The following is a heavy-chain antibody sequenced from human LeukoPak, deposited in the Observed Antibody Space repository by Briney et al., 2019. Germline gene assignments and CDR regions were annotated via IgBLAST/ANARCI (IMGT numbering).Heavy chain of an antibody. CDR3: ARAARIYYDSSGFSPVSY. J-gene: IGHJ4*02. Sequence: ASVKVSCKASGYTFTSYDINWVRQATGQGLEWMGWMNPNSGNTGYAQKFQGRVTITSNTSISTAYMELSSLRSEDTAVYYCARAARIYYDSSGFSPVSYWGQGTLVTVSS. CDR2: MNPNSGNT. CDR1: GYTFTSYD. D-gene: IGHD3-22*01. V-gene: IGHV1-8*03.